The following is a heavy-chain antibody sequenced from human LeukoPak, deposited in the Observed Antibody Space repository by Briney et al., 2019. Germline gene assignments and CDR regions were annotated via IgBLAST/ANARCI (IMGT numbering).Heavy chain of an antibody. CDR3: AKDMSSLYSSSPYFDY. D-gene: IGHD6-6*01. CDR2: ITWNSATT. V-gene: IGHV3-9*01. Sequence: GGSLRLSCAASGFTFDDYAMHWVRQAPGKGLEWVSGITWNSATTGYADSVKGRFTISRDNAKNSLYLQMNSLRAEDTAFYYCAKDMSSLYSSSPYFDYWGQGTLVTVSS. J-gene: IGHJ4*02. CDR1: GFTFDDYA.